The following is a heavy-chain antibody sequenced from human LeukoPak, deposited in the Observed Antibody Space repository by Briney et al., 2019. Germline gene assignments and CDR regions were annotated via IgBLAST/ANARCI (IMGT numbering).Heavy chain of an antibody. V-gene: IGHV3-30-3*01. CDR2: ISYDGSNK. CDR1: GFTFSSYA. CDR3: ARDLTFLYYLDY. J-gene: IGHJ4*02. Sequence: PGGSLRLSCAASGFTFSSYAMHWVRQAPGKGLEWVAVISYDGSNKYYADSVKGRFTISRDNSKNTLYLQMNSLRAEDTAVYYCARDLTFLYYLDYWGQGTLVTVSS. D-gene: IGHD3-16*01.